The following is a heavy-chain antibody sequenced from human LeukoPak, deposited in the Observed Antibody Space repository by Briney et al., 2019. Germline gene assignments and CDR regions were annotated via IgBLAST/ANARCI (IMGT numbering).Heavy chain of an antibody. CDR1: GFTFSSYA. D-gene: IGHD3-16*02. Sequence: GGSLRLPCAASGFTFSSYAMSWVRQAPGKGLEWVSAISGSGGSTYYADSVKGRFTISRDNSKNTLYLQMNSLRAEDTAVYYCAKVEKYDYVWGSYRSPDYWGQGTLVTVSS. CDR3: AKVEKYDYVWGSYRSPDY. CDR2: ISGSGGST. J-gene: IGHJ4*02. V-gene: IGHV3-23*01.